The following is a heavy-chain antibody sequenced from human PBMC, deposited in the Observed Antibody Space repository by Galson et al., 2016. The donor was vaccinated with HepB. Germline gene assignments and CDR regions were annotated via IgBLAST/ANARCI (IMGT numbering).Heavy chain of an antibody. Sequence: SETLSLTCAVYGGSFSNHFWTWIRQPPGKGLEWIGEINHSGGTNYNPSLRSRLTISVDAAKNQFSPRLRAVTAADTAVYYCARGRAIFGVVSWFDPCGKGTLVSVSS. J-gene: IGHJ5*02. CDR2: INHSGGT. CDR1: GGSFSNHF. D-gene: IGHD3-3*01. V-gene: IGHV4-34*01. CDR3: ARGRAIFGVVSWFDP.